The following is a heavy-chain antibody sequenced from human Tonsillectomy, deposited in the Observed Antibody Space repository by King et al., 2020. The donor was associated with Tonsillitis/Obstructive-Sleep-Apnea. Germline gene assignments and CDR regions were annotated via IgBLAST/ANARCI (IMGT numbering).Heavy chain of an antibody. V-gene: IGHV3-30*18. D-gene: IGHD3-3*01. CDR1: GFTFSSFA. CDR3: AKGDFGVIDVAFDI. Sequence: VQLVESGGGVVQPGRSLRLSCAASGFTFSSFAMHWVRQAPGKGLEWVAVISYGGSNKYYADSVKGRFTISRDNSKNTLYLQMSSLRTEDTAVYYCAKGDFGVIDVAFDIWGQGTVVTVSS. J-gene: IGHJ3*02. CDR2: ISYGGSNK.